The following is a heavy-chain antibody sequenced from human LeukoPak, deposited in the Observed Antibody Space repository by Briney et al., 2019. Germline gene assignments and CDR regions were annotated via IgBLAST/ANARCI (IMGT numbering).Heavy chain of an antibody. J-gene: IGHJ4*02. V-gene: IGHV1-2*02. D-gene: IGHD3-22*01. Sequence: ASVKVSCKASGYTLSGSYMHWVRQAPGRGLEWMGWINPDTGGTNYAQKFQGRVTMTRDTSISTAYMELSRLKSDDTAVYYCARGHDRTADYWGQGTLVTVSS. CDR3: ARGHDRTADY. CDR2: INPDTGGT. CDR1: GYTLSGSY.